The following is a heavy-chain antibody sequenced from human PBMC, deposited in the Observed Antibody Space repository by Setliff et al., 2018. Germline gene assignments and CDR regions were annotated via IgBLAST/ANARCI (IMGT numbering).Heavy chain of an antibody. J-gene: IGHJ1*01. CDR1: GFTFSTYR. CDR2: ILDDGVKK. D-gene: IGHD3-9*01. CDR3: GSLTDGQH. Sequence: GGSLRLSCAASGFTFSTYRMHWVRQAPGKGLEWVAVILDDGVKKYHADSVKGRFTVTRDNAKNSLYLQMDSLKVEDTAVYYCGSLTDGQHWGQGALVTVSS. V-gene: IGHV3-33*03.